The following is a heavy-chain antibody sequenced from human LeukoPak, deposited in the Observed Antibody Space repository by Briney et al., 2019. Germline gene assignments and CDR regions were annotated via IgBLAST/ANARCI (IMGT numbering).Heavy chain of an antibody. CDR2: IYHSGST. Sequence: SETLSLTCTVSGYSISSGYYWGWIRQPPGKRLEWIGSIYHSGSTYYNPPLRSRVTISVDTSKNQFSLKLSSVTAADTAVYYCARSYSSGWYWWFDPWGQGTLVTVSS. CDR1: GYSISSGYY. J-gene: IGHJ5*02. CDR3: ARSYSSGWYWWFDP. D-gene: IGHD6-19*01. V-gene: IGHV4-38-2*02.